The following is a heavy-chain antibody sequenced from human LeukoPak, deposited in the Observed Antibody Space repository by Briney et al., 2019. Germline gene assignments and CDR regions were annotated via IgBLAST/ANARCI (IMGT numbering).Heavy chain of an antibody. J-gene: IGHJ4*02. CDR2: INHSGST. D-gene: IGHD3-22*01. Sequence: PFETLSLTCAVYGGSFSGYYWSWIRQPPGKGLEWIGEINHSGSTNYNPSLKSRVTISVDTSKNQFSLKLSSVTAADTAVYYCARFPTHYYDSSGYYSWGQGTLVTVSS. CDR1: GGSFSGYY. CDR3: ARFPTHYYDSSGYYS. V-gene: IGHV4-34*01.